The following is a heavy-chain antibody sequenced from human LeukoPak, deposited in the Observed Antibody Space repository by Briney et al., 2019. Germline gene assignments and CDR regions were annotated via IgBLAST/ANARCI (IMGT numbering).Heavy chain of an antibody. J-gene: IGHJ4*02. Sequence: SQTLSLTCTVSGGSISSGSYYWSWIRQPAGKGLEWIGRIYTSGSTNYNSSLKSRVTISVDTSKNQFSLKLSSVTAADTAVYYCARDSSIVAGGGYWGQGTLVTVSS. CDR2: IYTSGST. CDR3: ARDSSIVAGGGY. V-gene: IGHV4-61*02. CDR1: GGSISSGSYY. D-gene: IGHD3-22*01.